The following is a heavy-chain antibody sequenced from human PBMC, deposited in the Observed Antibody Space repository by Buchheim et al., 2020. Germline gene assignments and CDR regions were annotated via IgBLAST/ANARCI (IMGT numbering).Heavy chain of an antibody. D-gene: IGHD3-3*01. Sequence: QVQLQQWGAGLLKPSETLSLTCAVYGGSISGYYWSWLRQPPGKGLEWIGEINHSGSTNYNPSLKSRVTISVATSKNQFYLKLSSVTAADTAVYYCARGGGQNVYDFWSGYYGGYGMDVWGQGTT. CDR3: ARGGGQNVYDFWSGYYGGYGMDV. CDR1: GGSISGYY. V-gene: IGHV4-34*01. CDR2: INHSGST. J-gene: IGHJ6*02.